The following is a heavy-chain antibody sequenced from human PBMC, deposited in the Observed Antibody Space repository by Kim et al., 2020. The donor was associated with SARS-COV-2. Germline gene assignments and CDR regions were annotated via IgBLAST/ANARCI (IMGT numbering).Heavy chain of an antibody. CDR2: IYYSGST. D-gene: IGHD3-10*01. CDR1: GGSISSYY. V-gene: IGHV4-59*08. J-gene: IGHJ2*01. Sequence: SETLSLTCTVSGGSISSYYWSWIRQPPGKGLEWVGNIYYSGSTNYNPSLKSRVTISVDTSKNKFSLKLSPVTAADTAVYYCARRLARGVAWYFDLLGRG. CDR3: ARRLARGVAWYFDL.